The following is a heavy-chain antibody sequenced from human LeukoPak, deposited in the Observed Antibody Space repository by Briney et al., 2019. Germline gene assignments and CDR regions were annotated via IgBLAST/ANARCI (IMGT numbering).Heavy chain of an antibody. CDR2: ITGTHYTT. V-gene: IGHV3-23*01. D-gene: IGHD4-17*01. CDR1: GFTFSSFA. CDR3: TKDPNGDYVGAFDP. J-gene: IGHJ5*02. Sequence: GGSLRLSCAASGFTFSSFAMTWVRQVPGKGLGGVSSITGTHYTTYNTDSVKGRFTISRDNSKNTLFLQMNSLRADDTAVYYCTKDPNGDYVGAFDPWGQGTLVTVSS.